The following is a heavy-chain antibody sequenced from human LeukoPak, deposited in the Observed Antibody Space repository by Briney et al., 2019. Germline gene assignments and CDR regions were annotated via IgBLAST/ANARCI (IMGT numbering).Heavy chain of an antibody. V-gene: IGHV3-23*01. CDR3: AKDGQSGSYKRDAFDI. D-gene: IGHD1-26*01. CDR2: ISGSGGST. CDR1: GFTFSSYA. J-gene: IGHJ3*02. Sequence: GGSLRLSCAASGFTFSSYAMSWVRQAPGKGLEWVSAISGSGGSTYYADSVKGRLTISRDNSKNTLYLQMNSLRAEDTAVYYCAKDGQSGSYKRDAFDIWGQGPMVTVSS.